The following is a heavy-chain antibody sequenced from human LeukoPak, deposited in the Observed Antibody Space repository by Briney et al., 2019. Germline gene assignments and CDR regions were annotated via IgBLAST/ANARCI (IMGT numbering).Heavy chain of an antibody. CDR3: ATPFTRYGY. Sequence: ASVRVSCKASGYTFTDYYVDWVRQARGQGLEWMGWIIPNSGGTNYAQKFQGRVTMTRDTSISTAYMDLTSLTSDDTAVYYCATPFTRYGYWGQGTLVTVSS. J-gene: IGHJ4*02. CDR2: IIPNSGGT. D-gene: IGHD5-18*01. CDR1: GYTFTDYY. V-gene: IGHV1-2*02.